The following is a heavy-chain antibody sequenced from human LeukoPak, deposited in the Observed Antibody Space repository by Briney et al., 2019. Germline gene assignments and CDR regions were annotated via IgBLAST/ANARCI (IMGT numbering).Heavy chain of an antibody. CDR1: GFTFSSYA. D-gene: IGHD4-17*01. J-gene: IGHJ4*02. V-gene: IGHV3-23*01. CDR2: ISGSGGNT. CDR3: AKENTKTPIRPGEATVTKGYFDY. Sequence: QPGGSLRLSCAASGFTFSSYAMSWVRQAPGKGLEWVSVISGSGGNTYYADSVRGRFTISRDNSKNTLYLQMNSLRAEDTAVYYCAKENTKTPIRPGEATVTKGYFDYWGQGTLVTVSS.